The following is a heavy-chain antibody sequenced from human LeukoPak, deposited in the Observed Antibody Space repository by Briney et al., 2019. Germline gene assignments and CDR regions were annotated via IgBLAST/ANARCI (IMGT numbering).Heavy chain of an antibody. CDR1: GGSISSYY. CDR3: ARDFGSSPPLYFDY. Sequence: SETLSLTCTVSGGSISSYYWSWIRQPAGKGLEWIGRIYTSGSTNYNPSLKSRVTMSVDTSKNQFSLKLSSVTAADTAVYYCARDFGSSPPLYFDYWGQGTLVTVSS. J-gene: IGHJ4*02. V-gene: IGHV4-4*07. CDR2: IYTSGST. D-gene: IGHD6-6*01.